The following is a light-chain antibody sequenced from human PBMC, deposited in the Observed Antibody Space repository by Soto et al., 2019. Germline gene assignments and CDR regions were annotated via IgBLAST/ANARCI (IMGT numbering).Light chain of an antibody. CDR2: DVS. J-gene: IGLJ1*01. CDR1: SSDVGGYDF. CDR3: SSFVGGNIYV. Sequence: LTQPPSASGSPGQSVTISCTGTSSDVGGYDFVAWHQQHPGKAPRLMIYDVSKRPSGVPDRFSGSKSGYTASLTVSGLQAEDEADYYCSSFVGGNIYVFGTGTKLTVL. V-gene: IGLV2-8*01.